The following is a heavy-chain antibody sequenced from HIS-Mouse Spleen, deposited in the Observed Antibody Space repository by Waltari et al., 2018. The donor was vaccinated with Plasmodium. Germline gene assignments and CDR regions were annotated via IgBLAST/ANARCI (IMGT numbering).Heavy chain of an antibody. D-gene: IGHD6-13*01. J-gene: IGHJ5*02. V-gene: IGHV4-38-2*02. CDR3: ARGVGYSSSWYWFDP. CDR1: GYSLSSGYY. CDR2: FYHRGST. Sequence: QVQLQESGPGLVKPSETLSLTCTFSGYSLSSGYYWAWSRPPPGKGLEWIGSFYHRGSTYYNPSLKSRVTISVDTSKNQFSLKLSSVTAADTAVYYCARGVGYSSSWYWFDPWGQGTLVTVSS.